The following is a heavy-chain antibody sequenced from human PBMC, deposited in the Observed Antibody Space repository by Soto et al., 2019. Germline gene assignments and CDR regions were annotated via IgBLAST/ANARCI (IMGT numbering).Heavy chain of an antibody. Sequence: SVKVSCKASGGTFSSYAISWVRPAPGQGLEWMGGIIPIFGTANYAQKFQGRVTITADESTSTAYMELSSLRSEDTAVYYCARDPSNGKWFWQKNWFDPWGQGTLVTVSS. CDR3: ARDPSNGKWFWQKNWFDP. D-gene: IGHD3-10*01. CDR1: GGTFSSYA. V-gene: IGHV1-69*13. J-gene: IGHJ5*02. CDR2: IIPIFGTA.